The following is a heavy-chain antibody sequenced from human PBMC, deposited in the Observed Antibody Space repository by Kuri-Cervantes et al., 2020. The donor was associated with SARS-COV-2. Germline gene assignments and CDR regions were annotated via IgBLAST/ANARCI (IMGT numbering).Heavy chain of an antibody. Sequence: GSLRLSCAVYGGSFSGYYWSWIRQPPGKGLEWIGEINHSVSTNYNPSLKSRVTISVDTSKNQFSLKLSSVTAADTAVYYCARGRDYSFSSYYYYGMDVWGQGTTVTVSS. CDR3: ARGRDYSFSSYYYYGMDV. D-gene: IGHD4-11*01. CDR1: GGSFSGYY. J-gene: IGHJ6*02. CDR2: INHSVST. V-gene: IGHV4-34*01.